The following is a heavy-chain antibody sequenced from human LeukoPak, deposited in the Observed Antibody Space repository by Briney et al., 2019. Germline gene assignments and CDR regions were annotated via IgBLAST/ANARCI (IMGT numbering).Heavy chain of an antibody. CDR2: ISSSGSTI. V-gene: IGHV3-48*03. Sequence: PGGSLRLSCAASGFTFSSYEMNWVRQAPGKGLEWVSYISSSGSTIYYADSVKGRFTISRDNAKNSLYLQMNSLKTEDTAVYYCTTDYYDSSGYYYFDYWGQGTLVTVFS. CDR3: TTDYYDSSGYYYFDY. D-gene: IGHD3-22*01. J-gene: IGHJ4*02. CDR1: GFTFSSYE.